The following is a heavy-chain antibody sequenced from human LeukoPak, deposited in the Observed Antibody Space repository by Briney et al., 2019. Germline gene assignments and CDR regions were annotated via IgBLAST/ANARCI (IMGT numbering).Heavy chain of an antibody. V-gene: IGHV4-39*07. J-gene: IGHJ4*02. CDR2: IYYSGST. CDR1: GDSISNSSYF. D-gene: IGHD5-18*01. Sequence: SETLSLTCTVSGDSISNSSYFWGWIRQPPGKGLEWIGSIYYSGSTYYNPSLKSRVTISIDTSKNQFSLKLNSVTAADTAVYYCAREGSYGRDYFDYWGQGTLVTVSS. CDR3: AREGSYGRDYFDY.